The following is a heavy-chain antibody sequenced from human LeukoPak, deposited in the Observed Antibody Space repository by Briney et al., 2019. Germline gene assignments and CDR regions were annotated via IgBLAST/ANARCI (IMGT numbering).Heavy chain of an antibody. J-gene: IGHJ5*02. CDR3: ARDSGSGCSSTSCYTNWFDP. CDR1: GYSISSGYY. Sequence: SETLSLTCTVSGYSISSGYYWGWIRQPPGKGLEWIGSIYHSGSIYYNPSLKSRVTISVDTSKNQFSLKLSSVTAADTAVYYCARDSGSGCSSTSCYTNWFDPWGQGTLVTVSS. V-gene: IGHV4-38-2*02. CDR2: IYHSGSI. D-gene: IGHD2-2*02.